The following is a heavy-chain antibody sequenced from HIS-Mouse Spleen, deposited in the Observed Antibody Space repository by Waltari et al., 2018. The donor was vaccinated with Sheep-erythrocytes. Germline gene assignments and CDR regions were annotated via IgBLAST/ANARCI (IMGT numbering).Heavy chain of an antibody. Sequence: EVQLVESGGGLVKPGGSLILSCAASGSTFSSYSMNWVRQAPGNGLCWVSSISSISSYIYYADAGKGRFTISRDNAKNSLYLQMNSLRAEDTAVYYCARVASGATFDYWGQGTLVTVSS. CDR1: GSTFSSYS. CDR3: ARVASGATFDY. J-gene: IGHJ4*02. D-gene: IGHD1-26*01. CDR2: ISSISSYI. V-gene: IGHV3-21*01.